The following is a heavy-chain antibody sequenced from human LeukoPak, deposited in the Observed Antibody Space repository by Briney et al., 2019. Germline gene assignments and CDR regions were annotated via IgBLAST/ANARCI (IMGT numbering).Heavy chain of an antibody. V-gene: IGHV3-7*01. CDR2: IKQEGSEK. Sequence: GGSLRPSCAASASTLSSYWMSWVRHAPGKGLEWVTNIKQEGSEKYYVDPVKGRFTISRDNAKNSLYLQMNSLRAEDTALYFCARDPYSGSYGNYYYYYMDVWGKGTTVSISS. J-gene: IGHJ6*03. CDR3: ARDPYSGSYGNYYYYYMDV. D-gene: IGHD1-26*01. CDR1: ASTLSSYW.